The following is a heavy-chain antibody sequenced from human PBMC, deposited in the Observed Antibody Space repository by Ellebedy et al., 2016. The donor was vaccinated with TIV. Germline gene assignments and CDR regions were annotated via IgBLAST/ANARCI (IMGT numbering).Heavy chain of an antibody. J-gene: IGHJ4*02. CDR3: ARALGGDDCY. V-gene: IGHV3-7*01. CDR1: GFTFSSYW. CDR2: IKQDGSDK. D-gene: IGHD2-21*02. Sequence: GESLKISXAASGFTFSSYWMHWVRQAPGKGLEWVANIKQDGSDKYYVDSVKGRFTISRDNAKNSLYLQMNGLRAEDTAVYYCARALGGDDCYWGQGTLVTVSS.